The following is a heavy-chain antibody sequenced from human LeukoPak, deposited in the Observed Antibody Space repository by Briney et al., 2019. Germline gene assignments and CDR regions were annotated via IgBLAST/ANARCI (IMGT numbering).Heavy chain of an antibody. CDR3: ASRSHGGYNY. CDR2: IYYSGGT. D-gene: IGHD5-12*01. CDR1: GGSISSYY. V-gene: IGHV4-59*07. Sequence: SDTLSLTCTASGGSISSYYWSWMRQPPGQGLEWMGWIYYSGGTNYNPSLKSRVTISVDTSKNQFSLKLSSVTAADTAVYYCASRSHGGYNYWGQGTLVTVSS. J-gene: IGHJ4*02.